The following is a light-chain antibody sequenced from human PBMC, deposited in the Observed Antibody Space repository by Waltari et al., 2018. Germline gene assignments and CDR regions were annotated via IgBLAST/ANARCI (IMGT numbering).Light chain of an antibody. J-gene: IGKJ2*01. CDR1: QSVLYSSNNKNY. CDR2: WAS. CDR3: QQYYSTPYT. V-gene: IGKV4-1*01. Sequence: DIVMPQSPDPLALSLGERAPITCKSSQSVLYSSNNKNYLAWYQQKPGQPPKLLIYWASTRESGVPDRFSGSGSGTDFTLTISSLQAEDVAVYYCQQYYSTPYTFGQGTKLEIK.